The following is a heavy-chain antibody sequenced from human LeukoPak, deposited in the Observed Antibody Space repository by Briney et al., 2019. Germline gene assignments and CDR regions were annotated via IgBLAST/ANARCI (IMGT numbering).Heavy chain of an antibody. CDR1: GYTFTSYG. CDR2: ISAYNGNT. V-gene: IGHV1-18*01. J-gene: IGHJ4*02. CDR3: ARSIVVVTAIPSDY. D-gene: IGHD2-21*02. Sequence: GESLKVSCKASGYTFTSYGISWVRQAPGQGLEWMGWISAYNGNTNYAQKLQGRVTMTTDTSTSTAYMELRSLRSDDTAVYYCARSIVVVTAIPSDYWGQGTLVTVSS.